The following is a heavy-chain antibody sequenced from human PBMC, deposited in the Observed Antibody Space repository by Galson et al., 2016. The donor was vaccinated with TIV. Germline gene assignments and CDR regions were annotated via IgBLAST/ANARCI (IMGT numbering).Heavy chain of an antibody. Sequence: SGAEVKKSGESLKISCTTSGNTFITSWIAWVRPMPGKGLECMGVIYFDDSQTTYRSSFESHVTISVDKSINTAYLHWNRLKASDSAMYYGARLGCGADCYSGVGKWGQGTLVTVAS. D-gene: IGHD2-21*01. J-gene: IGHJ4*02. CDR1: GNTFITSW. CDR2: IYFDDSQT. V-gene: IGHV5-51*01. CDR3: ARLGCGADCYSGVGK.